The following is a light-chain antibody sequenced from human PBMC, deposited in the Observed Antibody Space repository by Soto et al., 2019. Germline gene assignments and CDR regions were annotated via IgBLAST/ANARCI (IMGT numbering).Light chain of an antibody. CDR2: EVS. J-gene: IGLJ1*01. CDR3: CSYTSSSTYV. Sequence: QSVLTQPASVSGSPGQSITISCSGTRSDVGGYNYVSWYQQHPGKAPKLMIYEVSTRPSGVSNRFSGSKSGNTASLTISGLQAEDEADYYCCSYTSSSTYVFGTGTKVTVL. V-gene: IGLV2-14*01. CDR1: RSDVGGYNY.